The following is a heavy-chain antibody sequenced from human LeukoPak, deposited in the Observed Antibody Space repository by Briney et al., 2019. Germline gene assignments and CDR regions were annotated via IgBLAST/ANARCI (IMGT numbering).Heavy chain of an antibody. CDR3: AKYIVVVVAATHFDY. V-gene: IGHV3-23*01. J-gene: IGHJ4*02. CDR2: ISSSGGRT. D-gene: IGHD2-15*01. CDR1: GFTFYYYA. Sequence: GRSLRLSCSAFGFTFYYYAMHWVRQAPGKGLELVSPISSSGGRTYYADSVKGRFTISRDNSKNTLYLQMNSLRAEDTAVYYCAKYIVVVVAATHFDYWGQGTLVTVSS.